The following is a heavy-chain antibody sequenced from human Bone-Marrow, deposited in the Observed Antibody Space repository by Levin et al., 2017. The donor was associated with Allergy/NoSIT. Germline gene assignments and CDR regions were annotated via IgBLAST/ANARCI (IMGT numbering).Heavy chain of an antibody. J-gene: IGHJ3*02. CDR3: AKGRSGRGVAFDI. Sequence: SCAASGFTFSSYAMSWVRQAPGKGLEWVSGTGGSGYTTYYADSVKGRFTISRDNSKNTLYLQMNSLRAEDTAVYYCAKGRSGRGVAFDIWGQGTMVSVSS. D-gene: IGHD2-15*01. CDR1: GFTFSSYA. CDR2: TGGSGYTT. V-gene: IGHV3-23*01.